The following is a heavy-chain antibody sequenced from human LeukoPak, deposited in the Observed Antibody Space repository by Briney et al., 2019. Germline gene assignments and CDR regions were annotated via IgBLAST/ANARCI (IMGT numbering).Heavy chain of an antibody. J-gene: IGHJ4*02. CDR2: ISSSGSTI. Sequence: GGSLRLSYAASGFTFSSYEMNWVRQAPGKGLEWVSYISSSGSTIDYADSVKGRFTISRDNAKNSLYLQMNSLRAEDTAVYYCARDLNDYFNSWGQGTLVTVSS. V-gene: IGHV3-48*03. D-gene: IGHD2-8*01. CDR1: GFTFSSYE. CDR3: ARDLNDYFNS.